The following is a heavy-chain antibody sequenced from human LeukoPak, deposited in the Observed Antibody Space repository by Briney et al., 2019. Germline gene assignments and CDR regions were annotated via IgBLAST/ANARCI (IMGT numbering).Heavy chain of an antibody. J-gene: IGHJ4*02. CDR2: INPNSGGT. D-gene: IGHD1-26*01. V-gene: IGHV1-2*02. Sequence: ASVKVSCKASGYTFIGYYMHWVRQAPGQGLEWMGWINPNSGGTNYAQKFQGRVTMTRDTSISTAYMELSRLRSDDTAVYYCARAFDSGGSGSPDFVYWGQGTLVTVSS. CDR3: ARAFDSGGSGSPDFVY. CDR1: GYTFIGYY.